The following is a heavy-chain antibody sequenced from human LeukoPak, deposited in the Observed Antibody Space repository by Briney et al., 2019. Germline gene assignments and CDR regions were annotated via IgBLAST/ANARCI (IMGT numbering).Heavy chain of an antibody. CDR1: GGSISSYY. V-gene: IGHV4-59*01. CDR3: ARAVNYGLDEGWFDP. D-gene: IGHD1-7*01. Sequence: KASETLSLTCTVSGGSISSYYWSWIRQPPGKGLEWIGYIYYSGSTNYNPSLKSRVTISVDTSKNQFSLKLSSVTAADTAVYYCARAVNYGLDEGWFDPWGQGTLVTVSS. CDR2: IYYSGST. J-gene: IGHJ5*02.